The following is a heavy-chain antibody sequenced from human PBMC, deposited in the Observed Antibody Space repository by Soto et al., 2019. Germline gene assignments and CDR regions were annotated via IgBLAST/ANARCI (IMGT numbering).Heavy chain of an antibody. CDR3: VKEFYYDASGQYSDLYFDS. Sequence: EVLLLESGGGLTQPGGSLRLACAASGFSFSSYAMSWVRQAPPQGLEWVSSISTRGGRTYYADSVKGRFSISRDNSANAVYLDMDNLRAEDTGIYYCVKEFYYDASGQYSDLYFDSWGQGALVTVSS. J-gene: IGHJ4*02. CDR2: ISTRGGRT. CDR1: GFSFSSYA. V-gene: IGHV3-23*01. D-gene: IGHD3-22*01.